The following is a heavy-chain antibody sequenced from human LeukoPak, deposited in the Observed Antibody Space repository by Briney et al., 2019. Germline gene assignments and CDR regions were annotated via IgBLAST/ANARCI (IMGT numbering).Heavy chain of an antibody. CDR2: VNPRNGET. V-gene: IGHV1-46*04. Sequence: ASVKVSYKTSGYTFSSYYLHWVRPAPGQGLEWMGIVNPRNGETKYAQRLRDRVTMTRDTSTSKVYMELSSLRSEDTALYYCAREKLGVYDSSGYTFDYWGQGTLVTVSS. CDR3: AREKLGVYDSSGYTFDY. CDR1: GYTFSSYY. J-gene: IGHJ4*02. D-gene: IGHD3-22*01.